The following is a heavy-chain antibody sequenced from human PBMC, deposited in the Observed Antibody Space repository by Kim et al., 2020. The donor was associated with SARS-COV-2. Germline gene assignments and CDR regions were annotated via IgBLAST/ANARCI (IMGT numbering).Heavy chain of an antibody. J-gene: IGHJ4*02. CDR1: GFTFDDYA. V-gene: IGHV3-9*01. Sequence: GGSLRLSCAASGFTFDDYAMHWVRHAPGKGLEWVSGISRNSGSIGYADSVKGRFTISRDNAKNSLYLQMNSLRAEDTALYYCAKGAVAGTGWGKYFDYWGQGTLVTVSS. CDR3: AKGAVAGTGWGKYFDY. CDR2: ISRNSGSI. D-gene: IGHD6-19*01.